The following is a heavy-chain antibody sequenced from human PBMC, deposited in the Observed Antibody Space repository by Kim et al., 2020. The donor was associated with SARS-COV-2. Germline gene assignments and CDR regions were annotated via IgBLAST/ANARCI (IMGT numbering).Heavy chain of an antibody. D-gene: IGHD4-17*01. V-gene: IGHV4-59*01. CDR3: ARVEDYGGLYNWFDP. J-gene: IGHJ5*02. CDR2: IYYSGST. Sequence: SETLSLICTVSGGSISSYYWSWIRQPPGKGLEWIGYIYYSGSTNYNPSLKSRVTISVDTSKNQFSLKLSSVTAADTAVYYCARVEDYGGLYNWFDPWGQGTLVTVSS. CDR1: GGSISSYY.